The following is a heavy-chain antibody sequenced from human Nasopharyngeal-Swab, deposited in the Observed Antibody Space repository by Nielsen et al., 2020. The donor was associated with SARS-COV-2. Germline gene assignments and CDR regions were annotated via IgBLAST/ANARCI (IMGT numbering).Heavy chain of an antibody. CDR3: AREGILWFGEEMWLFFDY. Sequence: WIRRPPGKGLEWIGYIYHGGSTYYNPSLKSRVTISVDRSKNQFSLKLSSVTAADTAVYYCAREGILWFGEEMWLFFDYWGQGTLVTSPQ. D-gene: IGHD3-10*01. CDR2: IYHGGST. J-gene: IGHJ4*02. V-gene: IGHV4-30-2*01.